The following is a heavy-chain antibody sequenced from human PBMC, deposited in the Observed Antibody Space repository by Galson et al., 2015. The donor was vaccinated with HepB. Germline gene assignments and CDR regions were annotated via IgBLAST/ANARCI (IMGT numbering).Heavy chain of an antibody. V-gene: IGHV3-21*01. D-gene: IGHD3-10*01. J-gene: IGHJ2*01. Sequence: SLRLSCAASGFTFSSYSMNWVRQAPGKGLEWVSSISSSSSYIYYADSVKGRFTISRDNAKNSLYLQMNSLRAEDTAVYYCARDSNMVRPNWYFDLWGRGTLVTVSS. CDR1: GFTFSSYS. CDR3: ARDSNMVRPNWYFDL. CDR2: ISSSSSYI.